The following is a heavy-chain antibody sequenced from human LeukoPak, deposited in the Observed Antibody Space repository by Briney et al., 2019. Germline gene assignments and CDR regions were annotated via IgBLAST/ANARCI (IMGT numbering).Heavy chain of an antibody. Sequence: SETLSLTCAVSGESFSGYYWSWFRRPPGKGLEWIGEINHSGSTNYNPSLTSRATISVDATKNQFYLRMTSVIAADTAIYYCAKGRWEVPDYWGQGTLVFVSS. J-gene: IGHJ4*02. V-gene: IGHV4-34*01. D-gene: IGHD1-26*01. CDR2: INHSGST. CDR1: GESFSGYY. CDR3: AKGRWEVPDY.